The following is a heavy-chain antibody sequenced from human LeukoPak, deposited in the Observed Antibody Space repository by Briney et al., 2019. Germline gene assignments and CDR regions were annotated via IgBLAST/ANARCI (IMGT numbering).Heavy chain of an antibody. J-gene: IGHJ5*02. CDR2: ISGSGGST. V-gene: IGHV3-23*01. Sequence: GGSLRLSCAASGFTFSSYAMSWVRQAPGKGLEGVSAISGSGGSTYYADSVKGRFTISRDNSKSTLYLQMNSLRAEDAAVYYCAKAHSGWRPDWFDPWGQGTLVTVSS. CDR3: AKAHSGWRPDWFDP. D-gene: IGHD6-19*01. CDR1: GFTFSSYA.